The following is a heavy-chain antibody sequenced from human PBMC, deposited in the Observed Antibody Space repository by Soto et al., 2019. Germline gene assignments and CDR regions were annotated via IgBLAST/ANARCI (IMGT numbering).Heavy chain of an antibody. CDR2: TSYDGSDQ. D-gene: IGHD3-22*01. V-gene: IGHV3-30*14. J-gene: IGHJ4*02. CDR1: GFSFSRFA. CDR3: ARDIYYDASGYFDY. Sequence: GGSLRLSCATSGFSFSRFAMHWVLQAPGRGLEWLALTSYDGSDQYNAKSVKGRFTISRDNSKKTLYLHMNGLSAEDTAVYFCARDIYYDASGYFDYWGQGTQVTVSS.